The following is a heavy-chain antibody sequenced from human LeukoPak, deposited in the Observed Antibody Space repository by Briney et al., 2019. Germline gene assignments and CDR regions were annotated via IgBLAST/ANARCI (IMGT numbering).Heavy chain of an antibody. CDR1: GFTFSSYT. J-gene: IGHJ4*02. CDR2: ISYDGSNK. CDR3: ARGDDYSSGWLTGFDY. Sequence: PGGSLRLSCAASGFTFSSYTVHWVRQAPGKGLEWVAVISYDGSNKYHADSVKGRFTISRDNSKNTLYLQMNSLRAEDTAVYYCARGDDYSSGWLTGFDYWGQGTLVTVSS. V-gene: IGHV3-30-3*01. D-gene: IGHD6-19*01.